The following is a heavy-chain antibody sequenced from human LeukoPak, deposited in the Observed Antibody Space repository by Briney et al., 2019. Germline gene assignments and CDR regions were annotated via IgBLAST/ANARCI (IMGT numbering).Heavy chain of an antibody. V-gene: IGHV3-23*01. Sequence: GGSLRLSCAASGFTFNNYAMGWVRQAPGKELEWVSTIIDSGSSTYYADSVKGRSTISRDNSRNTLYLQMISLRAEDTAVYYCAKARGSSSGSFDYWGQGTLVTVSS. CDR3: AKARGSSSGSFDY. D-gene: IGHD3-22*01. J-gene: IGHJ4*02. CDR1: GFTFNNYA. CDR2: IIDSGSST.